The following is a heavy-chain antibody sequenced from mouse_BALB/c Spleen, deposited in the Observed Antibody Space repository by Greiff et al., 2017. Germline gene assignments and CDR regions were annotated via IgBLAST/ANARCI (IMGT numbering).Heavy chain of an antibody. V-gene: IGHV1-54*01. Sequence: QVQLKESGAELVRPGTSVKVSCKASGYAFTNYLIEWVKQRPGQGLEWIGVINPGSGGTNYNEKFKGKATLTADKSSSTAYMQLSSLTSDDSAVYFCARSKYGNYAGFAYWGQGTLVTVSA. CDR3: ARSKYGNYAGFAY. CDR2: INPGSGGT. J-gene: IGHJ3*01. D-gene: IGHD2-10*02. CDR1: GYAFTNYL.